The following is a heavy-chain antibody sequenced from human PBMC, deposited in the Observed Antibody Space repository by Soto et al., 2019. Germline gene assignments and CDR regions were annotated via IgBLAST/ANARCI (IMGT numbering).Heavy chain of an antibody. CDR2: IIPIFGTA. J-gene: IGHJ4*02. D-gene: IGHD3-22*01. Sequence: GASVKVSCKASGGTFSSYAISWVRQAPGQGLEWMGGIIPIFGTANYAQKFQGRVTITADESTSTAYMELSSLRSEDTAVYYCARDNYYDSSGYYAPQDYDYWGQGTLVTVSS. CDR1: GGTFSSYA. V-gene: IGHV1-69*13. CDR3: ARDNYYDSSGYYAPQDYDY.